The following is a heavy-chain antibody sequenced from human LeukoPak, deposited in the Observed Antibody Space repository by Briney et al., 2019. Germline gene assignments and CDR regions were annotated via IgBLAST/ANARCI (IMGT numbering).Heavy chain of an antibody. D-gene: IGHD2-15*01. CDR2: INRGGST. CDR1: GGSFSGYY. Sequence: SETLSLTCAVYGGSFSGYYWSWIRQPPGKGLEWIGEINRGGSTNYNPSLKSRVTISVDTSKKQFSLKLSSVTAADTAVYYCASGLVTAWYYYMDVWGKGTTVTVSS. CDR3: ASGLVTAWYYYMDV. V-gene: IGHV4-34*01. J-gene: IGHJ6*03.